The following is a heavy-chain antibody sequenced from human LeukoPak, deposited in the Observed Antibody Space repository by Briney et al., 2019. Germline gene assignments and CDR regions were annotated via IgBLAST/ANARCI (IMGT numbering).Heavy chain of an antibody. CDR2: ISYDGSNK. D-gene: IGHD4-17*01. CDR3: ARQETTVTTPFDY. CDR1: GFTFSSYG. Sequence: PGGSLRLSCAASGFTFSSYGTHWVRQAPGKGLEWVAVISYDGSNKYYADSVKGRFTISRDNSKNTLYLQMNSLRAEDTAVYYCARQETTVTTPFDYWGQGTLVTVSS. J-gene: IGHJ4*02. V-gene: IGHV3-30*03.